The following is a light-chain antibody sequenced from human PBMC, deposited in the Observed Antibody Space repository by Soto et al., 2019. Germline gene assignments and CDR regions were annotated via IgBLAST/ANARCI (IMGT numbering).Light chain of an antibody. J-gene: IGKJ5*01. V-gene: IGKV1-8*01. Sequence: AIVMTQSPSSLSASTGDRVTITCRASKGMSSCLAWYEEKPGKAPKLRMYGASTLQSGVPSRFSGSGSGTDFTLTLSCLQPQPFATSYCQQYYSYPPAITFGHGTRLEIK. CDR1: KGMSSC. CDR3: QQYYSYPPAIT. CDR2: GAS.